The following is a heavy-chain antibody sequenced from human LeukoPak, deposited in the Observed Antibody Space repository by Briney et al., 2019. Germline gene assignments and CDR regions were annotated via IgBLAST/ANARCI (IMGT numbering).Heavy chain of an antibody. CDR2: ISGSSSTI. J-gene: IGHJ1*01. Sequence: GGSLRLSCAASEFSFSSSNMNWVRQAPGKGLEWISYISGSSSTIFYADSVKGRFIISRDNAKKSMYLQMNSLRADDTAVYYCATYSSLNRREFQYWGQGTLLTVSS. V-gene: IGHV3-48*04. D-gene: IGHD3-22*01. CDR1: EFSFSSSN. CDR3: ATYSSLNRREFQY.